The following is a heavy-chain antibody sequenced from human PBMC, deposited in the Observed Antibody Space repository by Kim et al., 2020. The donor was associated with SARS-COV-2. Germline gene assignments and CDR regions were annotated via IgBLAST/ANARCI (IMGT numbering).Heavy chain of an antibody. CDR1: GGTFSSYA. V-gene: IGHV1-69*13. J-gene: IGHJ6*02. D-gene: IGHD3-16*01. CDR3: ARLSLGDFAPGGENYYGMYV. CDR2: IIPIFGTA. Sequence: SVKVSCKASGGTFSSYAISWVRQAPGQGLEWMGGIIPIFGTANYAQKFQGRVTITADESTSTAYMELSSLRSEDTAVYYCARLSLGDFAPGGENYYGMYVCGQGTTGTVSS.